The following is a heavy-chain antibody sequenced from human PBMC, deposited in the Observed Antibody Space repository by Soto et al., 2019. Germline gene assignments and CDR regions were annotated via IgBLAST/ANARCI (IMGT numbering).Heavy chain of an antibody. J-gene: IGHJ4*02. CDR2: TNGNLGTG. CDR3: ASRGSHCYVRYFDN. D-gene: IGHD3-16*01. CDR1: GGTFSSYP. Sequence: QVQLVQSGAEVKKPGSSVKVSCKASGGTFSSYPISWVRQAPGQGLEWMGGTNGNLGTGNYAQKFQGRLTITTDKTTTTAYMELSSMRSEDPAVYYCASRGSHCYVRYFDNWGQGTLVTVAS. V-gene: IGHV1-69*06.